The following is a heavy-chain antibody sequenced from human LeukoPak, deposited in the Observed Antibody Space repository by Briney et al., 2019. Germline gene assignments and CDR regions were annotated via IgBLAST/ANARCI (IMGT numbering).Heavy chain of an antibody. CDR1: GFKFSSYT. D-gene: IGHD5-24*01. J-gene: IGHJ4*02. CDR2: ISSSSSYI. CDR3: AKDTLEEMATMLLDY. V-gene: IGHV3-21*01. Sequence: GGSLRLSCAVSGFKFSSYTMTWVRQAPGKGLEWVSSISSSSSYIYYGDSVKGRLTISRDNAKNSLYVQMNSLRAEDTAVYYCAKDTLEEMATMLLDYWGQGTLVTVSS.